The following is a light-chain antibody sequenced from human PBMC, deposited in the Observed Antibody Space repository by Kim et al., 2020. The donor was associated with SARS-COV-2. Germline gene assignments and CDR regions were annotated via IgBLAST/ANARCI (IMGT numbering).Light chain of an antibody. CDR1: PIRCKI. V-gene: IGLV3-21*03. CDR3: QVWDTNSDHLL. J-gene: IGLJ2*01. CDR2: AAS. Sequence: PRTTPRPTCGCTPIRCKILYCYPQTSGPAPLLVFSAASDRPSGIPEPFSGSRSGNTASLPVIRVEAGDEADYYCQVWDTNSDHLLFGGGTQLTVL.